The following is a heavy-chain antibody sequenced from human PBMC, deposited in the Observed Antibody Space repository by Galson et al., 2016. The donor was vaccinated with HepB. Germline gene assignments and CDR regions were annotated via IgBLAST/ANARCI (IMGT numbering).Heavy chain of an antibody. CDR3: ARLRGGYGDYFLDY. CDR1: GFSLTTSGLG. V-gene: IGHV2-5*02. Sequence: PALVKPTQTLTLTCAFSGFSLTTSGLGVGWIRQPPGKALEWLALIYWDDDKRYSSSLKSRLTISKDTSKNQVVLIMTNMDPVDTATYYCARLRGGYGDYFLDYWGQGTLVTVSS. D-gene: IGHD4-17*01. J-gene: IGHJ4*02. CDR2: IYWDDDK.